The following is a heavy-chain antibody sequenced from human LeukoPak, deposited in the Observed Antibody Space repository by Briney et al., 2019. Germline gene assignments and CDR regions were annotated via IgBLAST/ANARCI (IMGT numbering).Heavy chain of an antibody. CDR3: AKDRWRDGSSSLDN. D-gene: IGHD6-6*01. CDR2: IGTYNGDT. CDR1: GYTFSTYS. J-gene: IGHJ4*02. Sequence: ASVKVSCKASGYTFSTYSINWVRQAPGQGLEWMGWIGTYNGDTNYAQKLQGRVTMTTDTSTSTAYMELRSLRSDDTAAYYCAKDRWRDGSSSLDNWGQGTLVTVSS. V-gene: IGHV1-18*01.